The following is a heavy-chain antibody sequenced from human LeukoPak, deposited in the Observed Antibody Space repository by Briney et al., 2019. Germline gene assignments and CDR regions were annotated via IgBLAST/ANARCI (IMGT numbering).Heavy chain of an antibody. V-gene: IGHV4-34*01. CDR1: GGSFRGYY. CDR2: INHSGGT. J-gene: IGHJ6*04. CDR3: ARAPYCSSIHCYTSLYYYYGMDV. D-gene: IGHD2-2*02. Sequence: SETLSLTCAVYGGSFRGYYWSWIRQPPGKGLEWIGEINHSGGTNYNPSLKSRVTTSVDTSKNQFSLKLSSVTAADTAVYHCARAPYCSSIHCYTSLYYYYGMDVWGKGTTVTVSS.